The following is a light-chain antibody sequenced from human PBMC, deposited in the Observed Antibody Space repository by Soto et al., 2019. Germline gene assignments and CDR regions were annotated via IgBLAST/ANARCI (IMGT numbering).Light chain of an antibody. CDR1: QSLLHSNGNNY. J-gene: IGKJ5*01. Sequence: DIVMTQSPLSLPVTPGEPASISCRSSQSLLHSNGNNYFDWYLQKPGQSPQLLIYLGSNRASEVPDRFSGSGSGTDFTLKISRVEAEDVGVYYCMQALQTPLTFGQGTRLEIK. CDR3: MQALQTPLT. V-gene: IGKV2-28*01. CDR2: LGS.